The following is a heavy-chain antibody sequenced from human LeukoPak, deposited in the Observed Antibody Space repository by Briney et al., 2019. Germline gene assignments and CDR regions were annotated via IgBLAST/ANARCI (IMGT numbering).Heavy chain of an antibody. J-gene: IGHJ4*02. D-gene: IGHD6-6*01. CDR1: GDSISNSY. V-gene: IGHV4-4*07. CDR2: IYTSGTT. CDR3: ARASSGLDY. Sequence: SETLSLTCTVSGDSISNSYWSWIRQPAGKGLEWIGRIYTSGTTNYNPSLKSRVTMSLDTSKNQFSLNLTSVTAADTAVYYCARASSGLDYWGQGTLATVSS.